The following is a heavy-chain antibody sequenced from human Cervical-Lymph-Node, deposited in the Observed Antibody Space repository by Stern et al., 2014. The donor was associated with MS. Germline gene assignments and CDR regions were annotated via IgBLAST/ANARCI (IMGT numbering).Heavy chain of an antibody. V-gene: IGHV3-33*01. CDR3: VRDRTYKPYYFDY. J-gene: IGHJ4*02. D-gene: IGHD1-14*01. CDR1: GFTFSSYG. CDR2: IWYDGTKK. Sequence: DQLVESGGGVVQPGTSLRLACAASGFTFSSYGIHWVRQAPGKGLEWVAAIWYDGTKKYYAESMKGRFAISRDNSKNTVFLQMDSLRADDTAIYYCVRDRTYKPYYFDYWGQGTLVTVSS.